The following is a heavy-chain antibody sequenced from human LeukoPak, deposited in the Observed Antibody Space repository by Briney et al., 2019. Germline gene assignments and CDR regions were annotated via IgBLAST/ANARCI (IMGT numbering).Heavy chain of an antibody. CDR3: ANDYGDYVLGDAFDI. V-gene: IGHV4-59*12. CDR2: IYYSGST. Sequence: SETLSLTCTVSGGSISSYYWSWIRQPPGKGLEWIGYIYYSGSTNYNPSLKSRVTISVDTSKNQFSLKLSSVTAADTAVYYCANDYGDYVLGDAFDIWGQGTMVTVSS. J-gene: IGHJ3*02. D-gene: IGHD4-17*01. CDR1: GGSISSYY.